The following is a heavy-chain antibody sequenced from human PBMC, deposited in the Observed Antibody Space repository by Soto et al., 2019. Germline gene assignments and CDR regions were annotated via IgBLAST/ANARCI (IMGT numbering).Heavy chain of an antibody. CDR3: ARGKRGFFGVVPDRLGP. J-gene: IGHJ5*02. CDR1: GYTFTSYD. D-gene: IGHD3-3*01. Sequence: GASVKVSCKASGYTFTSYDINWVRQATGQGLEWMGWMNPNSGNTGYAQKFQGRVTMTRNTSISTAYMELSSLRSEDTAVYYCARGKRGFFGVVPDRLGPWGQGTLVTVSS. V-gene: IGHV1-8*01. CDR2: MNPNSGNT.